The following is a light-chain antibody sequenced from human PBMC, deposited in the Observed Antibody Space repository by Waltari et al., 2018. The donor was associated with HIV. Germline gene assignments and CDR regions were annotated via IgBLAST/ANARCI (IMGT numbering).Light chain of an antibody. Sequence: DIQVTQSPSSLSASVGDSVTITCRASQSISRYLNWYQQKPGKAPKLLISSASRLQSGVPSRFSGSGFGTEFTVTISSLQPEDFATYYCQQGYITPPITFGQGTRLDIK. J-gene: IGKJ5*01. CDR3: QQGYITPPIT. V-gene: IGKV1-39*01. CDR1: QSISRY. CDR2: SAS.